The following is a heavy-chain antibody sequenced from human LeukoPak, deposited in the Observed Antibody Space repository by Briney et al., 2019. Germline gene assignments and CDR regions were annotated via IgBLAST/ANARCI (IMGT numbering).Heavy chain of an antibody. CDR3: ATGLAGYYVSSS. CDR2: IYSGGGT. V-gene: IGHV3-66*01. D-gene: IGHD6-6*01. CDR1: GLTVSSNY. J-gene: IGHJ4*02. Sequence: GKSLRLSCAASGLTVSSNYMSWLRQAPGKGLEWVSVIYSGGGTYYADSVKGRLTISRDNSKNTVYLQMNSLRAEDTAVYYCATGLAGYYVSSSWRQGTLVTVSS.